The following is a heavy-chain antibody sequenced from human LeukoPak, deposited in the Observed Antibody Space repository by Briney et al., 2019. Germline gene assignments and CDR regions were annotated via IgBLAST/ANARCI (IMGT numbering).Heavy chain of an antibody. J-gene: IGHJ3*02. CDR1: GYSFTSYW. V-gene: IGHV5-51*01. CDR2: IYPGDSDT. Sequence: GESLKISCKGSGYSFTSYWIGWVRQMPGKGLEWMGIIYPGDSDTRYNPSFQGQVTISADKSISTAYLQWSSLKASDTAMYYCARSFCGGDCYPDLDAFDIWGQGTMVTVSS. CDR3: ARSFCGGDCYPDLDAFDI. D-gene: IGHD2-21*01.